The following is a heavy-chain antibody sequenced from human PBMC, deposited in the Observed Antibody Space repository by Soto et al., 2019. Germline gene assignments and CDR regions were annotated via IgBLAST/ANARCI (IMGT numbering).Heavy chain of an antibody. Sequence: GGSLRLSCAASGFTFSSYGMHWVRQAPGKGLEWVAAIWYDGSNKYYADSVKGRFTISRDNSKNTLYLQMNSLRAEDTAVYYCARADHDYGDYNPYLDYWGQGTLVTVSS. J-gene: IGHJ4*02. CDR2: IWYDGSNK. V-gene: IGHV3-33*01. D-gene: IGHD4-17*01. CDR3: ARADHDYGDYNPYLDY. CDR1: GFTFSSYG.